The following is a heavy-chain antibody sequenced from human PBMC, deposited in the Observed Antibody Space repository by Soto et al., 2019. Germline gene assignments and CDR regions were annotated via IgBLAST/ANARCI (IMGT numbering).Heavy chain of an antibody. D-gene: IGHD6-13*01. J-gene: IGHJ5*02. V-gene: IGHV1-8*01. CDR3: ARERSAAGTGWFDP. CDR1: GYTFTSYD. CDR2: MNPNSGNT. Sequence: QVQLVQSGAEVKKPGASVKVSCKASGYTFTSYDINWVRQATGQGLEWMGWMNPNSGNTGYAQKFQGRVTMTRNTSISTXXXXXXSLRSEDTAXXXCARERSAAGTGWFDPWGQGTLVTVX.